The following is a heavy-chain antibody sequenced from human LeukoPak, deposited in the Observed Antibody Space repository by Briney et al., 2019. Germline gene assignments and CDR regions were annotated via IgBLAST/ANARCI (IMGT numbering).Heavy chain of an antibody. CDR1: SGSIRGYY. V-gene: IGHV4-59*01. CDR3: ARGPSPLDL. Sequence: NPSETLSLTCTVSSGSIRGYYGSWIRQPPGKGTEWIGYLPDSASNNYNPSLKSRVIISIATSKNQFSLKLSSVTTADTAVYFCARGPSPLDLWGQGTLVTVSS. CDR2: LPDSASN. J-gene: IGHJ5*02.